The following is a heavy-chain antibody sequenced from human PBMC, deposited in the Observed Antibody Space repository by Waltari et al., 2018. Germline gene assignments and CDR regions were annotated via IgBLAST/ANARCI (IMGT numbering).Heavy chain of an antibody. Sequence: QVQLQESGPGLVKPSATLSLTCAVSGYSISSGYYWGLIRQPPGKVLEWIGSIYHSGSTYYNPSLKSRVTISVDTSKNQFSLKLSSVTAADTAVYYCARTTYSSGWYLDYWGQGTLVTVSS. CDR3: ARTTYSSGWYLDY. D-gene: IGHD6-19*01. CDR1: GYSISSGYY. J-gene: IGHJ4*02. V-gene: IGHV4-38-2*01. CDR2: IYHSGST.